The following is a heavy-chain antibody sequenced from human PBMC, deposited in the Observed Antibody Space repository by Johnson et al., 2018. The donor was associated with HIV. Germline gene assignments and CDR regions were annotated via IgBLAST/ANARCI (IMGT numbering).Heavy chain of an antibody. Sequence: VQLVESGGGLVQPGGSLRLSCVVSGFTFSSYWMSWVRQAPGKGLEWVANIKQDGSEKYYVDSVKGRFTISRDNSKNTLYLQMNSLRAEDTAVYYCARERDDSSGYYYHDAFEIWGQGTMVTVSS. D-gene: IGHD3-22*01. J-gene: IGHJ3*02. CDR2: IKQDGSEK. CDR1: GFTFSSYW. CDR3: ARERDDSSGYYYHDAFEI. V-gene: IGHV3-7*03.